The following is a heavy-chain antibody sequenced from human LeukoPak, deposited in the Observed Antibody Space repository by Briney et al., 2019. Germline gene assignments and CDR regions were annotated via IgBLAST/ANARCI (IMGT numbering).Heavy chain of an antibody. D-gene: IGHD3-3*01. Sequence: GGTLRLSCAASGFTFSSYGMSWVRQAPGKGLEWVSAISGSGGSTYYADSVKGRFTISRDNSKNTLYLQMNSLRAEDTAIYYCARDERLLSFLKWGQGTLVTVSS. CDR2: ISGSGGST. CDR1: GFTFSSYG. V-gene: IGHV3-23*01. CDR3: ARDERLLSFLK. J-gene: IGHJ4*02.